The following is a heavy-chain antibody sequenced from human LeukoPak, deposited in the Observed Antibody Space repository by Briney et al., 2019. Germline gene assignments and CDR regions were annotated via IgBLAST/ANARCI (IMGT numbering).Heavy chain of an antibody. D-gene: IGHD1-1*01. CDR2: ISSSSSYI. J-gene: IGHJ6*03. CDR3: ARGESDWNPFYYYYYMDV. Sequence: GGSLRLSCAASGFTFSSYSMNWVRQAPGKGLEWVSSISSSSSYIYYADSVKGRFTISRDNAKNSLYLQMNSLRAEDTAVYYCARGESDWNPFYYYYYMDVWGKGTTVTVSS. V-gene: IGHV3-21*01. CDR1: GFTFSSYS.